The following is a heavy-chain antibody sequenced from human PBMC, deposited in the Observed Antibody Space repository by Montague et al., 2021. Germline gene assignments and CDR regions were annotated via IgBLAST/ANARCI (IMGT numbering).Heavy chain of an antibody. D-gene: IGHD6-13*01. CDR2: IYYSGNS. CDR3: ARVFSSWYVGWFDP. J-gene: IGHJ5*02. Sequence: SESLSLMCTVSGASITSNIYYWGWTRQSPGKGLEWIGSIYYSGNSFYQPSLKSRITMAVDTSKNQFSLKLSSVTAADTAIYYCARVFSSWYVGWFDPWGQGTLVTVSS. V-gene: IGHV4-39*07. CDR1: GASITSNIYY.